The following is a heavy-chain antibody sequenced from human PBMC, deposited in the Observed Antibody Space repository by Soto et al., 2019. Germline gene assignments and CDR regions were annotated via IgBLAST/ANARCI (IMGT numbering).Heavy chain of an antibody. CDR1: GVSISSGTYY. Sequence: PSETLSLTCTVSGVSISSGTYYWNWIRQHPGKGLEWIGYIYDSGSTHYNPSLKSRVTISVDTSKNQFSLKLSSVTAADTAFFYCAREEVAYYGSGSYNWFDPWGQGTLVTVS. V-gene: IGHV4-31*03. CDR3: AREEVAYYGSGSYNWFDP. J-gene: IGHJ5*02. CDR2: IYDSGST. D-gene: IGHD3-10*01.